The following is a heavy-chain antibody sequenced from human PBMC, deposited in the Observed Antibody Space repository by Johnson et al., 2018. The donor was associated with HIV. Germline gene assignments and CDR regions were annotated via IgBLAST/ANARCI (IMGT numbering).Heavy chain of an antibody. Sequence: MLLVESGGGLVQPGGSLRLSCAASGFTFSVYWMSWVRQATGKGLEWVANIKQDGSEKYYVDSVKGRFTISRDNAKNSLYLQINSLRAEDTAVYYCATFGGGSFHAFDIWGQGTMVTVSS. V-gene: IGHV3-7*05. CDR2: IKQDGSEK. CDR3: ATFGGGSFHAFDI. J-gene: IGHJ3*02. D-gene: IGHD1-26*01. CDR1: GFTFSVYW.